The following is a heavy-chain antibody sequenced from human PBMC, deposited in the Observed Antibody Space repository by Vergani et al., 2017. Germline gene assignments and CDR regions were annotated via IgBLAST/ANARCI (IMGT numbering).Heavy chain of an antibody. CDR3: ARDRMGVRFRQPHYYGMDV. CDR2: IIPIFGTA. D-gene: IGHD1-14*01. CDR1: GGTFSSYA. V-gene: IGHV1-69*12. Sequence: QVQLVQSGAEVKKPGSSVKVSCKASGGTFSSYAISWVRQAPGQGLEWMGGIIPIFGTANYAQKFQGRVTITADESTRTVYMELNSLRSDDSAVYYCARDRMGVRFRQPHYYGMDVWGQGTTVTVSS. J-gene: IGHJ6*02.